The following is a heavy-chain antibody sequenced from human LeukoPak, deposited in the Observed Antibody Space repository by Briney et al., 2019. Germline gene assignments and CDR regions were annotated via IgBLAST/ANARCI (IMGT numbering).Heavy chain of an antibody. CDR1: GFTFSSYG. CDR2: ISYGGSDK. D-gene: IGHD2-15*01. CDR3: VKDRGYCSGGSCGYLDY. Sequence: GGSLRLSCAASGFTFSSYGMHWVRQAPGKRLEWVAIISYGGSDKDCADSVKGRFTISRDNSKNTLYLQMNSLRAEDTAVYYCVKDRGYCSGGSCGYLDYWGQGTLVTVSS. J-gene: IGHJ4*02. V-gene: IGHV3-30*18.